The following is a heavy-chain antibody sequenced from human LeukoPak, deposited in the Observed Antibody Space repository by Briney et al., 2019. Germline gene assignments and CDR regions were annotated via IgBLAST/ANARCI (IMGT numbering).Heavy chain of an antibody. CDR1: GFTFDDYA. CDR3: AKDLSSEGYCSSTSCHGPPDY. D-gene: IGHD2-2*01. CDR2: ISGDGGST. J-gene: IGHJ4*02. V-gene: IGHV3-43*02. Sequence: GGSLRLSCAASGFTFDDYAMHWVRQAPGKGLEWVSFISGDGGSTYYADSVKGRFTISRDNSKNSLYLQMNSLRTEDTALYYCAKDLSSEGYCSSTSCHGPPDYWGQGTLVTVSS.